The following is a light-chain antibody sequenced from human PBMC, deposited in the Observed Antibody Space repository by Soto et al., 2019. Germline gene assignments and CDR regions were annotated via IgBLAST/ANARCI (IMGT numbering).Light chain of an antibody. V-gene: IGLV3-25*03. J-gene: IGLJ2*01. CDR3: QSADRRASL. CDR2: KGS. Sequence: SSELTQPPSVSVSPGQTARITCSGDALPKQYTYWYQQKSGQAPVLVIYKGSERPSGIPERFSGSNSGTTVTLTISGVQDEAAADYYCQSADRRASLFGGGTKLTVL. CDR1: ALPKQY.